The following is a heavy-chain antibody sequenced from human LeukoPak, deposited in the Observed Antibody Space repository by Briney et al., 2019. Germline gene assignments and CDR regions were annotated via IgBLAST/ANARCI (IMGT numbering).Heavy chain of an antibody. D-gene: IGHD4-23*01. J-gene: IGHJ4*02. Sequence: SDTLSLTCAVSGYSISSGYYWGWIRQPPGKGLESIGSIYYDGSTYYNPSLNSRVTISIDTSNNQFSLNLSSVSAADTAVYYCARLAAYGGRDYWGQGTLVIVSS. CDR2: IYYDGST. V-gene: IGHV4-38-2*01. CDR1: GYSISSGYY. CDR3: ARLAAYGGRDY.